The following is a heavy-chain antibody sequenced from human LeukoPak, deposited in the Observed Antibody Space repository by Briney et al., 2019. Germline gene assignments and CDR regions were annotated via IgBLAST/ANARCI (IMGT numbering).Heavy chain of an antibody. CDR2: INHSGST. CDR1: GDSISTNYW. Sequence: SETLSLTFAVSGDSISTNYWWTWVRQPPGKGLEWIGEINHSGSTNYNPSLKSRVTISVDKSKNHFSLKLSSVTAADTAVYYCARGGRYSGSYYGYWGQGTLVTVSS. CDR3: ARGGRYSGSYYGY. J-gene: IGHJ4*02. D-gene: IGHD1-26*01. V-gene: IGHV4-4*02.